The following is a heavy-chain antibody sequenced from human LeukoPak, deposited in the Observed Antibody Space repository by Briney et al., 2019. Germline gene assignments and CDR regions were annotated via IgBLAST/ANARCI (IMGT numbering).Heavy chain of an antibody. CDR2: ISTYNAKT. D-gene: IGHD5-12*01. CDR1: GYTFTTYG. Sequence: ASVKVSCKASGYTFTTYGIIWVRQAPGQGLEWMGWISTYNAKTKYAQNLQGRVAMTTDTTTSTAYMELRSLRSDDTAVYYCARVRSGYDYDGMDVWGQGTTVTVSS. V-gene: IGHV1-18*01. CDR3: ARVRSGYDYDGMDV. J-gene: IGHJ6*02.